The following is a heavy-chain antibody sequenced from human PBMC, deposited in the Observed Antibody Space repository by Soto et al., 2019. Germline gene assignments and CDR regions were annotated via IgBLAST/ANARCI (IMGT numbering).Heavy chain of an antibody. D-gene: IGHD5-18*01. Sequence: QVQLVESGGGVVQPGRSLRLSCAASGFTFSSYGMHWVRQAPGKGLEWVAVIWYDGSNKYYADSVKGRFTISRDNSKNTLYLQMNSLRAEDTAVYYCARDPGGIQPPKSDYWGQGTLVTVSS. CDR2: IWYDGSNK. CDR3: ARDPGGIQPPKSDY. V-gene: IGHV3-33*01. CDR1: GFTFSSYG. J-gene: IGHJ4*02.